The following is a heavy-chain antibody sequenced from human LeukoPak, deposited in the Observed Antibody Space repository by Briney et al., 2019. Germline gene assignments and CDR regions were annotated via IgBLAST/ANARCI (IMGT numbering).Heavy chain of an antibody. CDR1: GFTFSNFW. D-gene: IGHD2-15*01. J-gene: IGHJ6*04. Sequence: PGGSLRLSCADSGFTFSNFWMSWVRQAPGKGLEWVANIKQDGSERYYVDSVKGRFTISRDNAKNSLYLQMKSLRAEDTAVYYCARVGLCSGGSCYSYYYYGMDVWGKGTTVTVPS. CDR2: IKQDGSER. CDR3: ARVGLCSGGSCYSYYYYGMDV. V-gene: IGHV3-7*03.